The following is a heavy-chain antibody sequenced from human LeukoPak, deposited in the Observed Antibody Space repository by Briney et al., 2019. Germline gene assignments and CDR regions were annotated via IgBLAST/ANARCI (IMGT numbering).Heavy chain of an antibody. J-gene: IGHJ4*02. CDR1: GFTFSSYA. V-gene: IGHV3-23*01. CDR3: AKGDIVLMVYASY. Sequence: PGGSLRLSCAASGFTFSSYAMSWVRQAPGKGLEWVSAISGSGGSTYYADSVKGRFTNSRDNSKNTLYLQMNSLRAEDTAVYYCAKGDIVLMVYASYWGQGTLVTVSS. D-gene: IGHD2-8*01. CDR2: ISGSGGST.